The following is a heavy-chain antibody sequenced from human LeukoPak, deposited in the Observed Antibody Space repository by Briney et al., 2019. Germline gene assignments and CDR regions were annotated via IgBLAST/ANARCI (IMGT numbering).Heavy chain of an antibody. V-gene: IGHV3-23*01. CDR3: AKDLAVRGAHW. CDR2: ISGSGGST. Sequence: GGSLRLSCAASGFTFSSYAMSWVRQAPGKGLEWVSAISGSGGSTYYADSVKGRFTISRDSSKNTLYLQMNSLRAEDTAVYYCAKDLAVRGAHWWGQGTLVTVSS. J-gene: IGHJ4*02. D-gene: IGHD3-10*01. CDR1: GFTFSSYA.